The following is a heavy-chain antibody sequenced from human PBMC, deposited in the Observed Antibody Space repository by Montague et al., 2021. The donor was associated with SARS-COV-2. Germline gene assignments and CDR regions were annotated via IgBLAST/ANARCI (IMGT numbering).Heavy chain of an antibody. J-gene: IGHJ6*02. CDR3: AGEGTGQYYYYGMDV. CDR1: GGSISSSSYY. V-gene: IGHV4-39*07. D-gene: IGHD3-10*01. Sequence: SETLSLTCTVSGGSISSSSYYWGWIRQPPGKGLEWIGSIYYSGSTYYNPSLTSRVTISVDTSKNQFSLKLSSVTAANTAVYYCAGEGTGQYYYYGMDVWRQGATVTVSS. CDR2: IYYSGST.